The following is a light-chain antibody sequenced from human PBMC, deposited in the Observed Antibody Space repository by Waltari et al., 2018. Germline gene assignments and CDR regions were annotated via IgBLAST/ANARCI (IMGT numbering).Light chain of an antibody. Sequence: QSVLAQPPSVSGAPGQRVAISCTGSSSNIGASYDVNWYQQLPGPAPKPLLYGTSSRPSGVPDRFSGSKSGASASLAITGLQGGDEADYYCQSYDSSLRGWVFGGGTKLTVL. CDR2: GTS. CDR1: SSNIGASYD. V-gene: IGLV1-40*01. J-gene: IGLJ3*02. CDR3: QSYDSSLRGWV.